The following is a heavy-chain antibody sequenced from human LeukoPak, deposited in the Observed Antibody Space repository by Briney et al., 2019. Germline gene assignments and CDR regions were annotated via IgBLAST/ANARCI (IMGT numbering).Heavy chain of an antibody. V-gene: IGHV3-23*01. CDR2: ISGSGGST. CDR3: ASMLVRSNNYDSSGYSEY. D-gene: IGHD3-22*01. Sequence: PGGSLRLSGAASGFTFSSYAMSWVRQGPGKGLEWVSGISGSGGSTDYADSVKGRFTISRDNAKNTLYLQMNSLRAEDTAVYYCASMLVRSNNYDSSGYSEYWGQGTLVTVSS. J-gene: IGHJ4*02. CDR1: GFTFSSYA.